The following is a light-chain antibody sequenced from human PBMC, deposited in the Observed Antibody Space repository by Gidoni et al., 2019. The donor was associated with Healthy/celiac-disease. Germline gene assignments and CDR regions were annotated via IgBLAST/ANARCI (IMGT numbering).Light chain of an antibody. CDR2: AAS. Sequence: EIVLTQSPATLSLSPGERATLSCRASQSVSSYLAWYQDKPGQAPRLLIYAASNRATGIPARFSGSGSGTDFTLTISSLEPEDFAVYYCQQRSNWVTFGQGTRLEIK. V-gene: IGKV3-11*01. J-gene: IGKJ5*01. CDR3: QQRSNWVT. CDR1: QSVSSY.